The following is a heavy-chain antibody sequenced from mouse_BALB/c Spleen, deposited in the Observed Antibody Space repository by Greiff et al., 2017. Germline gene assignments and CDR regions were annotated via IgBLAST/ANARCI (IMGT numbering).Heavy chain of an antibody. CDR3: ARDATMIGAGDY. J-gene: IGHJ4*01. CDR1: GFTFTDYY. V-gene: IGHV7-3*02. CDR2: IRNKANGYTT. D-gene: IGHD2-4*01. Sequence: EVKLMESGGGLVQPGGSLRLSCATSGFTFTDYYMSWVRQPPGKALEWLGFIRNKANGYTTEYSASVKGRFTISRDNSQSILYLQMNTLRAEDSATYYCARDATMIGAGDYWGQGTSVTVSS.